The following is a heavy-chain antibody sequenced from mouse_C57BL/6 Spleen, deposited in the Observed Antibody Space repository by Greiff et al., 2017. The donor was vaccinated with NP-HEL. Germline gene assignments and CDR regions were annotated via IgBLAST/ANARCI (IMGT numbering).Heavy chain of an antibody. Sequence: QVQLKQPGAELVKPGASVKLSCKASGYTFTSYWMHWVKQRPGQGLEWIGMIHPNSGSTNYNEKFKSKATLTVDKSSSTAYMQLSSLTSEDSAVYYCARGDYDVGAMDYWGQGTSVTVSS. V-gene: IGHV1-64*01. D-gene: IGHD2-4*01. CDR3: ARGDYDVGAMDY. CDR1: GYTFTSYW. J-gene: IGHJ4*01. CDR2: IHPNSGST.